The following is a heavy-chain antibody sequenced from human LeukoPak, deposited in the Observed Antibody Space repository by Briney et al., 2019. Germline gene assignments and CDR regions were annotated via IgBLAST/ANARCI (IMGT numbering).Heavy chain of an antibody. D-gene: IGHD3-22*01. CDR2: ISYDGSNK. CDR1: GFTFSSYA. CDR3: ARDPGGTYYYDSSGG. V-gene: IGHV3-30-3*01. J-gene: IGHJ4*02. Sequence: GGSLRLSCAASGFTFSSYAMHWVRQAPGKGLEWVAVISYDGSNKYYADSVKGRFTISRDNSKNTLYLQMNSLRAEDTAVYYCARDPGGTYYYDSSGGWGQGTLVTVSS.